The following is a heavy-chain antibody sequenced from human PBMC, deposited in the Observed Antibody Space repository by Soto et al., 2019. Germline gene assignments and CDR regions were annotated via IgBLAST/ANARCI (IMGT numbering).Heavy chain of an antibody. Sequence: GGSLRLSCAASGFSFRDYWMGWVRQAPGKGLQWVANKRNDGSSTSYADSVKGRFTISRDNAKNTLYLQMNSLRAEDTAVYYCARDPHYFYDSTGYYDYWGQGTLVTVSS. J-gene: IGHJ4*02. D-gene: IGHD3-22*01. V-gene: IGHV3-74*01. CDR1: GFSFRDYW. CDR2: KRNDGSST. CDR3: ARDPHYFYDSTGYYDY.